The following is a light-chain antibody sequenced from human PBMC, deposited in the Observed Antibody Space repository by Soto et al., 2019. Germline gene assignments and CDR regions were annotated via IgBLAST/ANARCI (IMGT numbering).Light chain of an antibody. Sequence: EIVLTQSPATRSLSPGERATLACRASQSVSNFLAWYQQKPGQAPRLLIYDASTRATGIPARFSGSGSGTDFALTISSLEPEAFAVYYCQQRRTWPPLTFGGGTKVEIK. CDR2: DAS. J-gene: IGKJ4*01. V-gene: IGKV3-11*01. CDR1: QSVSNF. CDR3: QQRRTWPPLT.